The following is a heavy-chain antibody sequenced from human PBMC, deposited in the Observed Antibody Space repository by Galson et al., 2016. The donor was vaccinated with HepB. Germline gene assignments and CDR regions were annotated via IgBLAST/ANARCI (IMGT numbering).Heavy chain of an antibody. CDR2: IFTDGSGT. V-gene: IGHV3-74*01. J-gene: IGHJ3*02. CDR3: GRGSKYGFDM. CDR1: AFTFRAYP. Sequence: SLRLSCAASAFTFRAYPMHWVRQAPGKGLVWISRIFTDGSGTLYADSVKGRFTISRDNAKNTLFLQMNSLRADDTAGYYCGRGSKYGFDMWGQGTMVTVSS.